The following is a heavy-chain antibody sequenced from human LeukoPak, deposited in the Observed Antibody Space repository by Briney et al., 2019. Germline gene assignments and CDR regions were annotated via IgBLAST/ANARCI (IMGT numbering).Heavy chain of an antibody. J-gene: IGHJ4*02. CDR2: ISYDGSNK. CDR1: GFTFSSYA. Sequence: GRSLRLSCAASGFTFSSYAMHWVRQAPGKGLEWVAVISYDGSNKYYADSVKGRFTISRDNAKNSLYLQMNSLRAEDTAVYYCARDYYDSSGYYRVGYFDYWGQGTLVTVSS. V-gene: IGHV3-30-3*01. D-gene: IGHD3-22*01. CDR3: ARDYYDSSGYYRVGYFDY.